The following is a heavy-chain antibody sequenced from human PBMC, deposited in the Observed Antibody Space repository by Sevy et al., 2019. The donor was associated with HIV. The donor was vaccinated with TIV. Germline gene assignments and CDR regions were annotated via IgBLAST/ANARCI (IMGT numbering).Heavy chain of an antibody. CDR1: GFTFGDYC. CDR3: TRWKAAQSIFDY. D-gene: IGHD6-13*01. J-gene: IGHJ4*02. CDR2: LKSDVYGGTV. V-gene: IGHV3-49*04. Sequence: GSLRLSCTASGFTFGDYCMSWVRQAPGEGLEWVAFLKSDVYGGTVDHAATVRGRFVISRADSKTIAYLQMNDLKTEDTGVYYCTRWKAAQSIFDYWGQGALVTVSS.